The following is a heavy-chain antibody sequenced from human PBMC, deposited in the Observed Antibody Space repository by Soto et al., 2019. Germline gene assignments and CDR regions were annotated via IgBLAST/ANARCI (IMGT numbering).Heavy chain of an antibody. CDR3: ARGMDPATATLGRYYYYGMDV. D-gene: IGHD2-15*01. J-gene: IGHJ6*02. V-gene: IGHV3-30*04. Sequence: GGSLRLSCAASGIIFDDYAMHWVRQAPGKGLEWVAVVSYDGKNRYYVDSVKGRFTISRDNSKNTLSLQMNSLRPEDTAVYFCARGMDPATATLGRYYYYGMDVWGQGTTVTVSS. CDR1: GIIFDDYA. CDR2: VSYDGKNR.